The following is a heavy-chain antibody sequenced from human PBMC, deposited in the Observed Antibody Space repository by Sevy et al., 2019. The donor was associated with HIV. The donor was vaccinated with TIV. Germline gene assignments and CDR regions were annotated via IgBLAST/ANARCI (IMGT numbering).Heavy chain of an antibody. CDR3: ARGGTSLFAP. CDR1: GGYGGSISDYY. V-gene: IGHV4-59*01. D-gene: IGHD2-15*01. Sequence: SETLSLTCSVSGGYGGSISDYYWSWIRQPPGKGLEWIGHINYSRSTKFNPSLKSRVTISVDTSKNQFSLKLTSVTAADTAVYYCARGGTSLFAPWGQGSLVTVSS. J-gene: IGHJ5*02. CDR2: INYSRST.